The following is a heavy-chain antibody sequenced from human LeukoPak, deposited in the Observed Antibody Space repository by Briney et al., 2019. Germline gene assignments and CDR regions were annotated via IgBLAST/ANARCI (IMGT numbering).Heavy chain of an antibody. Sequence: PGGSLRLSCAASGFTVSSNYMSWVRQAPGKGLEWVSITYSDVNTNYADSVKGRFTISRDNSKNTLSLQMNSLRAEDTAVYYCARKNDLFSAALDIWGQGTVVTVSS. J-gene: IGHJ3*02. V-gene: IGHV3-53*01. CDR2: TYSDVNT. D-gene: IGHD2/OR15-2a*01. CDR3: ARKNDLFSAALDI. CDR1: GFTVSSNY.